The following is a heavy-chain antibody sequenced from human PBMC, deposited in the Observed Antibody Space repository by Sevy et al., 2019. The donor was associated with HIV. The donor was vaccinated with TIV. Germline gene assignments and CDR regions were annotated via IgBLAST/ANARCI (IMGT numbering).Heavy chain of an antibody. V-gene: IGHV3-23*01. D-gene: IGHD2-15*01. J-gene: IGHJ6*02. CDR3: AKGYCDGGSCHRDYYYYGIDV. CDR2: ISRSGRST. Sequence: GGSLRLSCAASGFTFSTYAMNWVRQAPGKGLEWVSSISRSGRSTYSADSVEGRFTISRDNFKNTLYLQLSSLRVDDTAVYYCAKGYCDGGSCHRDYYYYGIDVWGQGTTVTVSS. CDR1: GFTFSTYA.